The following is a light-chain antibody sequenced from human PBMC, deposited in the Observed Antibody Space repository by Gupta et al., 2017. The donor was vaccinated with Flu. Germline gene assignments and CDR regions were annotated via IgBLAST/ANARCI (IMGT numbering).Light chain of an antibody. CDR2: KDT. CDR1: DLSKQY. CDR3: QSADITGASRV. V-gene: IGLV3-25*02. Sequence: YQLTQPPAMLVSPGQTATNTCSGADLSKQYVYWYRQRPGQAPVLLIFKDTERASGIPDRISGSSSGTRVTLTIRGFQTEDEADYYCQSADITGASRVFVGGT. J-gene: IGLJ3*02.